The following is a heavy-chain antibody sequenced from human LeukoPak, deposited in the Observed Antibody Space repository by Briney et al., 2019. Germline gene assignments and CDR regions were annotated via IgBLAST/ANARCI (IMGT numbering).Heavy chain of an antibody. CDR1: GYTFTGYY. CDR2: INPNSGGT. V-gene: IGHV1-2*02. J-gene: IGHJ6*03. CDR3: ARLTVVVPAAHEYYYYMDV. Sequence: ASVKVSCKASGYTFTGYYMHWVRQAPGQGLEWMGWINPNSGGTNYAQKFQGRVTMTRDTSISTAYMELSRLRSDDTAVYYCARLTVVVPAAHEYYYYMDVWGKGTTVTVSS. D-gene: IGHD2-2*01.